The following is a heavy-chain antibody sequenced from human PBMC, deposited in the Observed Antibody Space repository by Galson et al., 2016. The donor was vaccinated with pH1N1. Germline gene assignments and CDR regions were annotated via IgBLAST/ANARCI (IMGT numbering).Heavy chain of an antibody. D-gene: IGHD3-3*01. J-gene: IGHJ6*02. CDR3: VKDRGAIFGDI. CDR1: GFTFSSYW. CDR2: INQDGSVK. Sequence: SLRLSCAASGFTFSSYWMTWVRQAPGKGLEWVANINQDGSVKYYVDSVKGRFTISRDNAKNSLYLQMNSLRAEDTAVYYCVKDRGAIFGDIWGQGTTVIVSS. V-gene: IGHV3-7*05.